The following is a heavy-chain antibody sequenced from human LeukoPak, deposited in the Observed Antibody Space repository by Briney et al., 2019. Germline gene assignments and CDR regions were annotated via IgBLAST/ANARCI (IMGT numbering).Heavy chain of an antibody. Sequence: DSVKVSCMASGYDFINYGISWVRQAPGQGLEWMGWRSIYNGNTDYKLQGRVTMTTDTSTSTAYMELRSLRSDDTAVYYCARGGPFPSSSSSREYYLDYWGQGTLVTVSS. V-gene: IGHV1-18*01. CDR1: GYDFINYG. CDR3: ARGGPFPSSSSSREYYLDY. J-gene: IGHJ4*02. CDR2: RSIYNGNT. D-gene: IGHD6-6*01.